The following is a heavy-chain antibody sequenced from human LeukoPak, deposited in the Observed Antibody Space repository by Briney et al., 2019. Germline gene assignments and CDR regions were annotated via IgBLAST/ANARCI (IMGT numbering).Heavy chain of an antibody. J-gene: IGHJ6*02. CDR1: GGTFISYA. CDR2: IIPIFGTA. D-gene: IGHD6-6*01. V-gene: IGHV1-69*13. Sequence: SVEVSCKASGGTFISYAISWVRQAPGQGLEWMGGIIPIFGTANYAQKFQGRVTITADESTSTAYMELSSLRSEDTAVYYCARTVVYSTSSPYYYGMDVWGQGTTVTVSS. CDR3: ARTVVYSTSSPYYYGMDV.